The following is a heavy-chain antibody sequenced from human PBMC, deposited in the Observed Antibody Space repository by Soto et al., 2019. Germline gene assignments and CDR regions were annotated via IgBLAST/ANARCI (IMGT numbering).Heavy chain of an antibody. CDR2: IYHSGST. CDR1: GGSISSSNW. V-gene: IGHV4-4*02. Sequence: SETLSLTCAVSGGSISSSNWWSWVRQPPGKGLEWIGEIYHSGSTNYNPSLKSRVTISVDKSKNQFSLKLSSVTAADTAVYYCARDGYCSGGSCYSPVTTRYYYYYGMDVWGQGTTVTVSS. J-gene: IGHJ6*02. CDR3: ARDGYCSGGSCYSPVTTRYYYYYGMDV. D-gene: IGHD2-15*01.